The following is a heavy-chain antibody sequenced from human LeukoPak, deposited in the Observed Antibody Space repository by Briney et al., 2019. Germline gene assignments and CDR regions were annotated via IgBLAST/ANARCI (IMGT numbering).Heavy chain of an antibody. CDR1: GGSISGYY. J-gene: IGHJ4*02. V-gene: IGHV4-4*09. Sequence: PSVTLSLTCTVSGGSISGYYWSWVRQPPGKGLEWIGYIYTSGTTNYNPSLKSRVTISVDTSKNQFSLELSSVTAADTAVYFCARQGGSIAVARFDYWGQGTLVTVSS. D-gene: IGHD6-19*01. CDR3: ARQGGSIAVARFDY. CDR2: IYTSGTT.